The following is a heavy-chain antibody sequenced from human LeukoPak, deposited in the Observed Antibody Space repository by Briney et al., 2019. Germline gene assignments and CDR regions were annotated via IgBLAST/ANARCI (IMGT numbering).Heavy chain of an antibody. Sequence: SETLSLTCTVSGGSISSYYWSWIRQPPGKGLEWIGYIYYSGSTNYNPSLKSRVTISVDTSKNQFSLKLSSVTAADTAVYYCARGRWNYDEWGQGTLVTVSS. CDR1: GGSISSYY. CDR2: IYYSGST. J-gene: IGHJ4*02. V-gene: IGHV4-59*01. D-gene: IGHD1-7*01. CDR3: ARGRWNYDE.